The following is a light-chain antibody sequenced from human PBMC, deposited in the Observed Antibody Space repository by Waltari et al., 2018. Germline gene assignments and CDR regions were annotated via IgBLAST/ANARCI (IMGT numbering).Light chain of an antibody. V-gene: IGLV1-44*01. Sequence: QPVLTHPPSPSGTPGPRVTISCSGRSPNLAPGPFSWYQHPPGTAPRLLIYANNHRPSGVPARFSGSKSGTSASLAISGLQVEDEADYYCAAWDDDLNGWVFGGGTKVTVL. J-gene: IGLJ3*02. CDR1: SPNLAPGP. CDR2: ANN. CDR3: AAWDDDLNGWV.